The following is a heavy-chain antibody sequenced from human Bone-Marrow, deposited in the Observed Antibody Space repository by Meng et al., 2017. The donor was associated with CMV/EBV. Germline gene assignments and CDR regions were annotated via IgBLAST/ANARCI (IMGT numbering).Heavy chain of an antibody. V-gene: IGHV1-18*01. J-gene: IGHJ6*02. CDR1: GYTFTSYG. CDR3: ARDLGGGYSRYYYYGKDV. D-gene: IGHD6-13*01. Sequence: ASVKVSCKASGYTFTSYGISWVRQAPGQGLEWMGWISAYNGNTNCAQKLQGRVTMTTDTSTSTAYMELRSLRSDDTAVYYCARDLGGGYSRYYYYGKDVGGQGTTVTVSS. CDR2: ISAYNGNT.